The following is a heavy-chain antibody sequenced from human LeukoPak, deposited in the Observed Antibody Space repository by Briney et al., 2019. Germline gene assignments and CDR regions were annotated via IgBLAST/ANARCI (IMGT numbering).Heavy chain of an antibody. V-gene: IGHV3-49*03. J-gene: IGHJ4*02. D-gene: IGHD4-23*01. CDR1: GFIFGDYG. Sequence: GGSLRLSCTAFGFIFGDYGMSWFRQAPGKGLEWVGLIRRKGNGGTTEYAASVKGRFTISRDDSKNIAYLQMNSLKTEDTAVYYCSTSPSPVGYWGQGTLVTVSS. CDR2: IRRKGNGGTT. CDR3: STSPSPVGY.